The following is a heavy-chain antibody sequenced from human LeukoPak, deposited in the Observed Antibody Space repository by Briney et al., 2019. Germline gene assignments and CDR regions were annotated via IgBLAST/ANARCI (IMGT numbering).Heavy chain of an antibody. V-gene: IGHV3-48*02. CDR3: AREIITMGFNWFDP. CDR2: ISSSSSMI. Sequence: RRGSLRLSCAASGFSFNTHSMNWVRQAPGKGLEWVSYISSSSSMIYYADSVKGRFTISRDNARNSLYLQMNGLRDEDTAVYYCAREIITMGFNWFDPWGQGTLVTVSA. J-gene: IGHJ5*02. CDR1: GFSFNTHS. D-gene: IGHD3-3*01.